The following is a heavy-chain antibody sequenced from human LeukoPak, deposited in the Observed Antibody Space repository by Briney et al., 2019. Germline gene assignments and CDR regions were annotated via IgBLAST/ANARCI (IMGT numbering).Heavy chain of an antibody. D-gene: IGHD3-16*01. J-gene: IGHJ4*02. Sequence: GGSLRLSCAASGFTFSIYWMSWFRQAPGKGLEWVAHIKKDGSEKNYVDSVKGRFTISRDNTKNSVYLQMNSLRGEDTGVYYCAMDSYGPHDYWGQGTLATVSS. V-gene: IGHV3-7*04. CDR3: AMDSYGPHDY. CDR2: IKKDGSEK. CDR1: GFTFSIYW.